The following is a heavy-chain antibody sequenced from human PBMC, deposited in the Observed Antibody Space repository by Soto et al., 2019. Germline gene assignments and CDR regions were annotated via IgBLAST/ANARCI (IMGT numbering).Heavy chain of an antibody. J-gene: IGHJ3*02. Sequence: QITLKESGPTLVKPTQTLTLTCTFSGISLSTDAVGVAWIRQPPGKALEWLALIYWDDDKRYSPSLKSRLTIIKDTSKNQVVLTMTNMDPVDTATYYCAHRGEVATIISDAFDIWGPGTSVTVSP. CDR2: IYWDDDK. D-gene: IGHD5-12*01. CDR1: GISLSTDAVG. CDR3: AHRGEVATIISDAFDI. V-gene: IGHV2-5*02.